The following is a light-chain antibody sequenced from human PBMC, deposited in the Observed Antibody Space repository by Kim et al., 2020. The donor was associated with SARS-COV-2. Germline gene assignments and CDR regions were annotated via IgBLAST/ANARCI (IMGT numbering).Light chain of an antibody. CDR1: QSVDRD. J-gene: IGKJ1*01. V-gene: IGKV3-15*01. Sequence: IAMTQSPATLSVSPGDRVTLSCRASQSVDRDVAWYQQKPGQPPRLLIYDASTGATGVADRFRGSGSGTEFTLTISSLQSEDLAVYYCQHYHKWPPWTFGRGTKVDIK. CDR2: DAS. CDR3: QHYHKWPPWT.